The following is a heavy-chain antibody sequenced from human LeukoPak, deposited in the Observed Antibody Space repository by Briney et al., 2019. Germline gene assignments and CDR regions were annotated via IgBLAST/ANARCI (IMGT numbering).Heavy chain of an antibody. V-gene: IGHV3-33*01. J-gene: IGHJ6*02. Sequence: GGSLRLSCAASGFTFSSYGMHWVRQAPGKGLEWVAVIWYDGSNKYYADSVKGRFTISRDNSKNTLYLQMNSLRAEDTAVYYCARGGGVIGNTYYYYGMDVWGQGTTVTVSS. CDR2: IWYDGSNK. CDR3: ARGGGVIGNTYYYYGMDV. CDR1: GFTFSSYG. D-gene: IGHD2-21*01.